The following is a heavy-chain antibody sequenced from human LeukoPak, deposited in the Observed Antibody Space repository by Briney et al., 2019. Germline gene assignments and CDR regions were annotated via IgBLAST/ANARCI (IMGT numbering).Heavy chain of an antibody. V-gene: IGHV3-7*01. J-gene: IGHJ4*02. Sequence: GGSLRLSCEASGFTFSSYWMGWVRQAPGKGLEWVANIIQDGSEKYYVDSVKGRFTISRDNAKNSLYLQMNSLRAEDTAVYYCAKEYSGSFSPFPSYFDYWGQGTLVTVSS. CDR1: GFTFSSYW. D-gene: IGHD1-26*01. CDR2: IIQDGSEK. CDR3: AKEYSGSFSPFPSYFDY.